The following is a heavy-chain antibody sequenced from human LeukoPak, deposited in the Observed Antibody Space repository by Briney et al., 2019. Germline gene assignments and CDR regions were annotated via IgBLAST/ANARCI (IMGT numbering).Heavy chain of an antibody. J-gene: IGHJ4*02. CDR3: AKAAALGYCSGGSCYSGY. V-gene: IGHV3-23*01. D-gene: IGHD2-15*01. Sequence: HAGGSLRLSCAASGLTFSSYAMSWVRQAPGKGLEWVSAISGSGGSTYYADSVKGRFTISRDNSKNTLYLQMNSLRAEDTAVYYCAKAAALGYCSGGSCYSGYWGQGTLVTVSS. CDR2: ISGSGGST. CDR1: GLTFSSYA.